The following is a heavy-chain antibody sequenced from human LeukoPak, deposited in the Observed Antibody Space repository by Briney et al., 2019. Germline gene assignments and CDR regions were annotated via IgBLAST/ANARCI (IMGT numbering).Heavy chain of an antibody. Sequence: GSLRLSCAASGFTVSSYYMTWVRQAPGKGLEWVSVMYSGGSTYYADSVKGRVAISRDNSQNTVFLQMNSVRVEDTAVYYCARSYSNHLFGMDVWGQGTAVTVSS. D-gene: IGHD4-11*01. J-gene: IGHJ6*02. CDR2: MYSGGST. V-gene: IGHV3-66*01. CDR1: GFTVSSYY. CDR3: ARSYSNHLFGMDV.